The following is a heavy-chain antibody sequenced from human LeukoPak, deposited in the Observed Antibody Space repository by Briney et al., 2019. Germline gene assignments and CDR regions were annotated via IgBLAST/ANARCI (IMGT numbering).Heavy chain of an antibody. Sequence: GGTLRLSCVASGLTFSSYGLSWVRQAPGKGLEWVSSISARGTTTFYADSVTGRFTISRDNSKNTVYLQMNSLKGDDTAVYYCAKDSAFYYIDVWGKGTTVIISS. D-gene: IGHD3-10*01. CDR3: AKDSAFYYIDV. J-gene: IGHJ6*03. CDR2: ISARGTTT. CDR1: GLTFSSYG. V-gene: IGHV3-23*01.